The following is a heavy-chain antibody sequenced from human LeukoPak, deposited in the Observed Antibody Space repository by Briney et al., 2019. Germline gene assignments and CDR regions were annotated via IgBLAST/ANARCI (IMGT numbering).Heavy chain of an antibody. CDR3: ARAATLTQNWFDP. V-gene: IGHV3-30*04. J-gene: IGHJ5*02. Sequence: GGSLRLSCAASGFPFSSYTMLWLRQAPGQGLEWVAVVSFDLTTKFYADSVRDRFIISRDTSMNTLYLQMNSLRSEDTATYYCARAATLTQNWFDPWGQGTLVIVSS. CDR1: GFPFSSYT. CDR2: VSFDLTTK.